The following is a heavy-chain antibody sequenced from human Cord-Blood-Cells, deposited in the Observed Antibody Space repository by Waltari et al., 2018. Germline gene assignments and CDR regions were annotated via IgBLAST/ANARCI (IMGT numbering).Heavy chain of an antibody. V-gene: IGHV4-61*09. J-gene: IGHJ5*02. Sequence: VQLQESGPGLVKPSQTLSLNCPVSVGSITSGSYSWTWIRQPAGKGLEWIGYIYTSGSTNYNPSLKSRVTISVDTSKNQFSLKLSSVTAADTAVYYCAREVELGFDPWGQGTLVTVSS. CDR3: AREVELGFDP. CDR2: IYTSGST. D-gene: IGHD1-7*01. CDR1: VGSITSGSYS.